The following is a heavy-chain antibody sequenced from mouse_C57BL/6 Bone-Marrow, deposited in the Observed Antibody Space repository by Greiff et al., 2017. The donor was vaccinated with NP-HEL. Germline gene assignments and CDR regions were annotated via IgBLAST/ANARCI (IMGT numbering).Heavy chain of an antibody. V-gene: IGHV1-61*01. CDR3: ARSITTVVAFDAMDY. J-gene: IGHJ4*01. CDR2: IYPSDSET. D-gene: IGHD1-1*01. CDR1: GYTFTSYW. Sequence: QVQLQQPGAELVRPGSSVKLSCKASGYTFTSYWMDWVKQSPGQGLEWIGNIYPSDSETHYNQKFKDKATLTVDKSSSTAYMQLSSLTSEDSAVYYCARSITTVVAFDAMDYWGQGTSVTVSS.